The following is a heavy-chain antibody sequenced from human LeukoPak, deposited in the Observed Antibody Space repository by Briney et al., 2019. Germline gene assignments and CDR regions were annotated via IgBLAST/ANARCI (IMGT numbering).Heavy chain of an antibody. CDR3: AKVPVGATAKSGAFDI. Sequence: GRSLRLSCAASGFTFDDYAMHWVRQAPGEGLEWVSGISWNSGSIGYADSVKGRFTISRDNAKNSLYLQMNSLRAEDTALYYCAKVPVGATAKSGAFDIWGQGTMVTVSS. CDR2: ISWNSGSI. V-gene: IGHV3-9*01. J-gene: IGHJ3*02. D-gene: IGHD1-26*01. CDR1: GFTFDDYA.